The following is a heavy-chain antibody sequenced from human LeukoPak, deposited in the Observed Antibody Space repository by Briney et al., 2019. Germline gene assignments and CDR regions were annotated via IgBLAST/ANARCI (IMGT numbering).Heavy chain of an antibody. CDR3: ARVMTTEDYFDY. J-gene: IGHJ4*02. D-gene: IGHD4-17*01. Sequence: EASVKVSCKASGYTFTGYYMHWVRQAPGQGLEWMGWINPNSGGTNYAQKFQGRVTMTRDTSISTAYMELSRLRSDDTAVYYCARVMTTEDYFDYWGQGTLVTVSS. V-gene: IGHV1-2*02. CDR1: GYTFTGYY. CDR2: INPNSGGT.